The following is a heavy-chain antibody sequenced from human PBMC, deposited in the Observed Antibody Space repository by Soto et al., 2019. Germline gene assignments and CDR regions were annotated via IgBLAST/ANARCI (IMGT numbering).Heavy chain of an antibody. CDR3: ARQRRVDIVVVVAARGGWFDP. J-gene: IGHJ5*02. CDR2: IYYSGST. Sequence: QLQLQESGPGLVKPSETLSLTCTVSGGSISSSSYYWGWIRQPPGKGLEWIGSIYYSGSTYYNPSLKSRVTISVDTSNNQFSLKLSSVTAADTAVYYCARQRRVDIVVVVAARGGWFDPWGQGTLVTVSS. D-gene: IGHD2-15*01. V-gene: IGHV4-39*01. CDR1: GGSISSSSYY.